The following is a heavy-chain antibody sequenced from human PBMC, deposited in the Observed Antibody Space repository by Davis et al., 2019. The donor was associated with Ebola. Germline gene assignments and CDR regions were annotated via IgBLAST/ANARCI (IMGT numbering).Heavy chain of an antibody. J-gene: IGHJ5*02. Sequence: ASVKVSCKASGYTFSSHAMNWVRKAPGQGLEWMGWINTNTGNPTYAQGFTGRFVFSLDTSGSTAYLQISSLKAEDTAVYYCARVDFGYNYDFWSGYYTRFDPWGQGTLVTVSS. D-gene: IGHD3-3*01. CDR2: INTNTGNP. CDR1: GYTFSSHA. V-gene: IGHV7-4-1*02. CDR3: ARVDFGYNYDFWSGYYTRFDP.